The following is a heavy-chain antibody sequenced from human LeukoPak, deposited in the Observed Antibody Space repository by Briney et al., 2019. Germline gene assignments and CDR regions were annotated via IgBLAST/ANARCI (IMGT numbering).Heavy chain of an antibody. D-gene: IGHD2/OR15-2a*01. CDR3: ARASNSFSTASNRY. J-gene: IGHJ4*02. CDR1: GFIFSNFW. V-gene: IGHV3-7*01. CDR2: IKQDGSEK. Sequence: GGSLRLSCAASGFIFSNFWMSWVRQALGKGLEWVANIKQDGSEKYYVDSVKGRFTISRDNAKNSLYLQMNSLRAEDTAVYYCARASNSFSTASNRYWGQGTLVTVSS.